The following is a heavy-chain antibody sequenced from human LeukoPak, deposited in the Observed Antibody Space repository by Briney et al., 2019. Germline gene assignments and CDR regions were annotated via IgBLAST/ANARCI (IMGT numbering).Heavy chain of an antibody. CDR2: ISSGGVLR. Sequence: PGGSLRLSCAASGFTFINFAMHWVRQAPGKGLEWVSIISSGGVLRYYADSVKSRFTISRDNSKNTLYLQLDSLRPEDTAVYFCATDSTYYYDSGSSGPHYFDNWGQGTLVTVSS. V-gene: IGHV3-30*01. CDR3: ATDSTYYYDSGSSGPHYFDN. J-gene: IGHJ4*02. CDR1: GFTFINFA. D-gene: IGHD3-10*01.